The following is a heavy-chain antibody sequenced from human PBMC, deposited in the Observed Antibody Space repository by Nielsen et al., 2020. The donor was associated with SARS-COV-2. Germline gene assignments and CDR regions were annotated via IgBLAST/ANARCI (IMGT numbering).Heavy chain of an antibody. J-gene: IGHJ4*02. CDR3: ASDSSGYSQTHDY. V-gene: IGHV3-30*04. D-gene: IGHD3-22*01. CDR2: ISYDGSNK. CDR1: GFTFSSYA. Sequence: GESLKISCAASGFTFSSYAMHWVRQAPGKGLEWVAVISYDGSNKYYADSVKGRFTISRDNSKNTLYLQMNSLRAEDTAVYYCASDSSGYSQTHDYWGQGTLVTVSS.